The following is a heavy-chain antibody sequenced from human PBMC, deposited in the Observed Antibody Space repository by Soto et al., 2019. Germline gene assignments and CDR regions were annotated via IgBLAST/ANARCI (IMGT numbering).Heavy chain of an antibody. CDR3: ASNVVPTRTKYYYYYGMDV. V-gene: IGHV1-69*02. CDR1: GGTFSSYT. Sequence: QVQLVQSGAEVKKPGSSVKVSCKASGGTFSSYTISWVRQAPGQGLEWMGRIIPILGIANYAQKFQGRVTITADKSTNTAYMELSSLRSEDTAVYYCASNVVPTRTKYYYYYGMDVWGQGTTVTVSS. D-gene: IGHD2-2*01. CDR2: IIPILGIA. J-gene: IGHJ6*02.